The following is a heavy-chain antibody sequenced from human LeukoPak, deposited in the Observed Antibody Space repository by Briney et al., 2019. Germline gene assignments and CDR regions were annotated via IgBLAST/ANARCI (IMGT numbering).Heavy chain of an antibody. CDR3: ATTNSGYYYDFDY. Sequence: PGGSLRLSCAAAGFTFGTYAMSWVRQAPGKGLEWVSGISGSGAGTYYADSVKGRFTISRHNSKNTMYLQMNSLRAEDTAVYYCATTNSGYYYDFDYWGQGTLVTVSS. CDR1: GFTFGTYA. D-gene: IGHD3-22*01. CDR2: ISGSGAGT. J-gene: IGHJ4*02. V-gene: IGHV3-23*01.